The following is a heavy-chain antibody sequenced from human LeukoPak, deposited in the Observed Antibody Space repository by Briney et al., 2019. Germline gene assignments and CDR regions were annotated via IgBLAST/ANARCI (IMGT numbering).Heavy chain of an antibody. Sequence: PSETLSLTCTVSGGSISSRKNYWGWIRQPPGKGLEWIGSIYYSGGTYYNPSLKSRVTMSVDTSKKQFSLKLNSVTAADTAVYYCARHPGVGAAGTAESFDYWGQGTLVTVSS. CDR1: GGSISSRKNY. J-gene: IGHJ4*02. CDR2: IYYSGGT. D-gene: IGHD6-13*01. CDR3: ARHPGVGAAGTAESFDY. V-gene: IGHV4-39*01.